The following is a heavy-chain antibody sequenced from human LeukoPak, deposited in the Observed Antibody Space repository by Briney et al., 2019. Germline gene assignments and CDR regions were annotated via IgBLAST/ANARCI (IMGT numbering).Heavy chain of an antibody. D-gene: IGHD2-2*01. CDR1: GYSFTSYW. J-gene: IGHJ3*02. Sequence: GESLKISCKGSGYSFTSYWIGWVRQMPGKGLEWMGIIYPGDSDTRYSPSFQGQVTISADKSISTAYLQWSSLKASDTAMYYCPTGYLGYCSSTSCYDAFDIWGQGTMVTVSS. CDR2: IYPGDSDT. V-gene: IGHV5-51*01. CDR3: PTGYLGYCSSTSCYDAFDI.